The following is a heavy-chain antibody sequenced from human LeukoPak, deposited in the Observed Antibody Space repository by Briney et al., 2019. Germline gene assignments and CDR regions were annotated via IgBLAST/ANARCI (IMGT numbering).Heavy chain of an antibody. CDR1: GYIFIGYY. D-gene: IGHD3-10*01. CDR3: AREGGAGSYYNAFDY. Sequence: ASVKVSCKASGYIFIGYYIHWVRQAPGQGLEWMGRINPHRGGTNYAQTFQGRVTITSDTSISTAYMELSRLRSDDTAVYYCAREGGAGSYYNAFDYCGQGTLLTVCS. V-gene: IGHV1-2*06. J-gene: IGHJ4*02. CDR2: INPHRGGT.